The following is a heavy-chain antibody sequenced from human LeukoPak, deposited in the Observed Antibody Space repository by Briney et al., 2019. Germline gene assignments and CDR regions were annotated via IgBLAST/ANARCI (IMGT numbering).Heavy chain of an antibody. Sequence: PSETLSLTCAVSGGSISSGGYSWSWIRQPPGRGPEWIGYIYHSGSTYYNPSLKSRVTISVDRSKNQFSLKLSSVTAADTAVYYCARRVSSGYSPYYFDYWGQGTLVTVSS. CDR3: ARRVSSGYSPYYFDY. D-gene: IGHD3-22*01. V-gene: IGHV4-30-2*01. J-gene: IGHJ4*02. CDR2: IYHSGST. CDR1: GGSISSGGYS.